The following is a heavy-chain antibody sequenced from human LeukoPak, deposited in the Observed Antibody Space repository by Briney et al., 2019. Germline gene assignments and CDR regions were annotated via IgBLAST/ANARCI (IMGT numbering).Heavy chain of an antibody. Sequence: SETLSLTCTVSGGSVSSGNYYWSWIRQPPGKGLEWVGYIYNSGINNYNPSLKSRVTVSVDTSKNQFSLKLSSVTAADTAVYYCARRASGSGSYYWGQGTLVTVSS. CDR1: GGSVSSGNYY. CDR3: ARRASGSGSYY. V-gene: IGHV4-61*01. CDR2: IYNSGIN. J-gene: IGHJ4*02. D-gene: IGHD3-10*01.